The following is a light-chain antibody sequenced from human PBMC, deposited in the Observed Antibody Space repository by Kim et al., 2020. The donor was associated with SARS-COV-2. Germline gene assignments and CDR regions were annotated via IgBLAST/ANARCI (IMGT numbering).Light chain of an antibody. J-gene: IGLJ3*02. CDR3: CSYAGSSTLV. CDR1: SSDAGSYNL. V-gene: IGLV2-23*02. Sequence: TTTACSATSSDAGSYNLVSEYHQPPGEAPTLMIYTVSKRHSGVSNRFSGCKSGNTASLTISAVQAQEEADYYCCSYAGSSTLVFGGGTQLTVL. CDR2: TVS.